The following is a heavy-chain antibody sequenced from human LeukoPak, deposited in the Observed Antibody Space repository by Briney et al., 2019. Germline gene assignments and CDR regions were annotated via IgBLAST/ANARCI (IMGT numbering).Heavy chain of an antibody. CDR3: ARGYYYGSGSYAGWAAFDY. D-gene: IGHD3-10*01. Sequence: GGSLRLSCAASGFTFSSSAMSWVRQAPGKGLEWVSAISGSGGSTYYADSVRGRFTISRDNSKNTLYLQMNSLRAEDTAVYYCARGYYYGSGSYAGWAAFDYWGQGTLVTVSS. CDR1: GFTFSSSA. CDR2: ISGSGGST. J-gene: IGHJ4*02. V-gene: IGHV3-23*01.